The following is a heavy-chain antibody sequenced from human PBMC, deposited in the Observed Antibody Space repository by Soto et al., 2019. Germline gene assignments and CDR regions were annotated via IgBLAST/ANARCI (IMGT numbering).Heavy chain of an antibody. D-gene: IGHD3-3*01. V-gene: IGHV3-23*01. Sequence: GGSLRLSCAASGFTFSSFAMSWVRQAPGKGLEWVSAISGSGGSTYYADSVKGRFTISRDNSKNTLYLQMNSLRAEDTAVYYCAKAPPYNYDFWSGYYSWGQGTLVTVSS. CDR2: ISGSGGST. J-gene: IGHJ5*02. CDR1: GFTFSSFA. CDR3: AKAPPYNYDFWSGYYS.